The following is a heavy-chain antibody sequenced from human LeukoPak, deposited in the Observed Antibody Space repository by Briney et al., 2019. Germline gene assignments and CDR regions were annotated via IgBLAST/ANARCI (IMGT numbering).Heavy chain of an antibody. J-gene: IGHJ4*02. Sequence: GGSLRLSRAASGFTASSNYMSWVRQAPGKGLEWVSVIYSGGSTYYADSVKGRFTISRDNSKNTLYLQMNSLRAEDTAVYYCARDWLGYCSGGSCYGAGFDYWGQGTLVTVSS. D-gene: IGHD2-15*01. CDR1: GFTASSNY. V-gene: IGHV3-66*01. CDR2: IYSGGST. CDR3: ARDWLGYCSGGSCYGAGFDY.